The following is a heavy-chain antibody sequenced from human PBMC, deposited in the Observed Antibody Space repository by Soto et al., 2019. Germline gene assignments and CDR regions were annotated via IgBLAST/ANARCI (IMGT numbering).Heavy chain of an antibody. Sequence: PSETLSLTCTVSGGSISSSSYYWGWIRQPPGKGLEWIGSIYYSGSTYYNPSLKSRVTISVDTSKNQFSLKLSSVTAADTAVYYCARHNESNRYSYGSAVIGWPAPNDSGMDVWGQGDTVTVSS. V-gene: IGHV4-39*01. J-gene: IGHJ6*02. CDR3: ARHNESNRYSYGSAVIGWPAPNDSGMDV. CDR2: IYYSGST. D-gene: IGHD5-18*01. CDR1: GGSISSSSYY.